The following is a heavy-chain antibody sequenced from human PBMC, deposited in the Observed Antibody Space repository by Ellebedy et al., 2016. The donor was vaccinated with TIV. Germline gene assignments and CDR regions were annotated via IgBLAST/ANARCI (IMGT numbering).Heavy chain of an antibody. J-gene: IGHJ1*01. CDR3: AREIGAGPVVFQY. CDR1: GYSFTSYG. D-gene: IGHD6-19*01. V-gene: IGHV1-18*04. Sequence: AASVKVSCKASGYSFTSYGISWVRQAPRQGLEWMGWINAYNGNTNIAQKFQGRVTMTTDTSTSTAYMEVRRLRSDDTAVYYCAREIGAGPVVFQYWGQGTLVIVSS. CDR2: INAYNGNT.